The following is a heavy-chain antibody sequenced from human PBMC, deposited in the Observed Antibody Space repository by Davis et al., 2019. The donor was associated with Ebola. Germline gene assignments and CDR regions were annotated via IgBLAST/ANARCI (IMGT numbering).Heavy chain of an antibody. J-gene: IGHJ4*02. V-gene: IGHV3-7*01. Sequence: PGGSLRLSCAASGFTFSSYWMSWVRQAPGKGLEWVANIKQDGSEKHYVDSVTGRFAISRDNARNSLFLQMTSLRAEDTALYYCATLGSDYEVLDYWGQGTLVTVSS. CDR3: ATLGSDYEVLDY. CDR1: GFTFSSYW. D-gene: IGHD4-17*01. CDR2: IKQDGSEK.